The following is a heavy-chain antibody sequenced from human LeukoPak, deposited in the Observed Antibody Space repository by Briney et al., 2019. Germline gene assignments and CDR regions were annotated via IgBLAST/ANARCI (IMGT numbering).Heavy chain of an antibody. Sequence: SETLSLTCTVSGGSISSYYWSWIRQPPGKGLEWIGCIYTSGSTNYNPSLKSRVTISVDTSKNQFSLKLSSVTAADTAVYYCARHSHYDFWSGYFPGPFDPWGQGTLVTVSS. J-gene: IGHJ5*02. D-gene: IGHD3-3*01. CDR2: IYTSGST. CDR1: GGSISSYY. V-gene: IGHV4-4*09. CDR3: ARHSHYDFWSGYFPGPFDP.